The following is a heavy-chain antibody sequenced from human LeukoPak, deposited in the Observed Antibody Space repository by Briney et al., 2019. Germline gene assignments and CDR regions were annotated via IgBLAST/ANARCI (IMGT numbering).Heavy chain of an antibody. D-gene: IGHD6-19*01. CDR1: GYSISSRNW. V-gene: IGHV4-28*01. CDR3: ARRSSSGDYFDY. CDR2: IYYSGST. J-gene: IGHJ4*02. Sequence: SETLSLTCAVSGYSISSRNWWGWIRQPPGKGLEWIGYIYYSGSTYYNSSLKSRVTMSVDTSTNQFSLKLSSVTGVDTAVYYCARRSSSGDYFDYWGQGTLVTVSS.